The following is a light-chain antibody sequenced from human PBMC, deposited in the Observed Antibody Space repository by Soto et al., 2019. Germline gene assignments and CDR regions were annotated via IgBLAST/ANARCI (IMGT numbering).Light chain of an antibody. J-gene: IGKJ1*01. Sequence: VVTQSPGTLSLSPGERATLSCRASQSVSSSYLAWYQQKPGQAPRLLIYGASSRATGIPDRFSGSGSGTDFTLTISRLEPEDFAVYYCQQYGSSPRTFGQGTKVDIK. CDR2: GAS. CDR3: QQYGSSPRT. V-gene: IGKV3-20*01. CDR1: QSVSSSY.